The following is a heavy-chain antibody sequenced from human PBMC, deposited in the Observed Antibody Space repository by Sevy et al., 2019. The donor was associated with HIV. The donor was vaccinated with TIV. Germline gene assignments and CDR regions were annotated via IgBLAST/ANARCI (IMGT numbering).Heavy chain of an antibody. CDR2: IYNGGST. CDR3: ARDAPSGGWYFDI. V-gene: IGHV3-53*01. D-gene: IGHD1-26*01. Sequence: GGSLRLSCAASGFTVNSNYMNWVRQAPGKGLEWVAIIYNGGSTYYADSVRGRFTISRDNSKNTLYLQMNSLRAEDTAVYYCARDAPSGGWYFDIWGRGTLVTVSS. CDR1: GFTVNSNY. J-gene: IGHJ2*01.